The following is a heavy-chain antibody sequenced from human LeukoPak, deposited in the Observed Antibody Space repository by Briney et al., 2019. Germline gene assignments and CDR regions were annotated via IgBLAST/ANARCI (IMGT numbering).Heavy chain of an antibody. Sequence: PSETLSLTCTVSGGSISSYYWSWIRQPPGKGLEWIGYIYYSGSTNYNPSLKSRVTISVDTSKNQFSLKLSSVTAADTAVYYCARDASYCGGDCYPSYWFDPWGQGTLVTVFS. J-gene: IGHJ5*02. D-gene: IGHD2-21*02. V-gene: IGHV4-59*01. CDR3: ARDASYCGGDCYPSYWFDP. CDR2: IYYSGST. CDR1: GGSISSYY.